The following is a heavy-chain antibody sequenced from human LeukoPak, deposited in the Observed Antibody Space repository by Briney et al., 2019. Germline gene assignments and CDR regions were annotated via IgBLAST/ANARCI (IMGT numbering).Heavy chain of an antibody. J-gene: IGHJ4*02. CDR3: ARVTGYYGSGSYSGYFDY. D-gene: IGHD3-10*01. CDR1: GGSISSYY. Sequence: SETLSLTCTVSGGSISSYYWSWIRQPPGKGLEWIGEINHSGSTNYNPSLKSRVTISVDTSKNQFSLKLSSVTAADTAVYYCARVTGYYGSGSYSGYFDYWGQGTLVTVSS. CDR2: INHSGST. V-gene: IGHV4-34*01.